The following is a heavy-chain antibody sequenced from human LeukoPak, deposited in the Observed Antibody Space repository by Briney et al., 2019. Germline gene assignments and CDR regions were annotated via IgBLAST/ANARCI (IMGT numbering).Heavy chain of an antibody. Sequence: GGSLRLSCAASGFTFSSYAMSWVRQAPGKGLEWVSGISWNSGSIGYADSVKGRFTISRDNAKNSLYLQMNSLRAEDTALYYCAKSASGDYPLWDYWGQGTLVTVSS. J-gene: IGHJ4*02. CDR2: ISWNSGSI. V-gene: IGHV3-9*01. CDR3: AKSASGDYPLWDY. D-gene: IGHD4-17*01. CDR1: GFTFSSYA.